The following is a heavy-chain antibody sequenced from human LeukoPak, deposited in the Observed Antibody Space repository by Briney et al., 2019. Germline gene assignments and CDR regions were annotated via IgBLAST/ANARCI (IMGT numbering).Heavy chain of an antibody. D-gene: IGHD1-26*01. CDR1: GYSFTNHW. J-gene: IGHJ4*02. V-gene: IGHV5-51*01. CDR2: IYPGDSET. Sequence: GESLKISCKGSGYSFTNHWIGWVRQMPGKGLEWMGIIYPGDSETRYSPSFQGQVTISADKSISTAYLQWSRLKASDTAMYYCARLPQWGGTYHFDYWGQGTLLTVSS. CDR3: ARLPQWGGTYHFDY.